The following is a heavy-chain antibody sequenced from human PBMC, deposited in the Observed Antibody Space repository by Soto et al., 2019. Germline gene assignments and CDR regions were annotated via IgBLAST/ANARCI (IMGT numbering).Heavy chain of an antibody. Sequence: GSLQISCRTSGYKFTSSWIAWVRQMPGKGLEWMGIIFPSDSDTRYSPSFQGQVTISADRSTSTVFLQWASLKASDTAMYYCARAGAPSSGWGWDYYGMDVWGQGTTVTVSS. CDR2: IFPSDSDT. D-gene: IGHD6-19*01. CDR3: ARAGAPSSGWGWDYYGMDV. V-gene: IGHV5-51*01. CDR1: GYKFTSSW. J-gene: IGHJ6*02.